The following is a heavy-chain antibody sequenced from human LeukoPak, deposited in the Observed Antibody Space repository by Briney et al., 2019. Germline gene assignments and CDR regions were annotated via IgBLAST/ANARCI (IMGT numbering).Heavy chain of an antibody. CDR1: GGSITSSPYH. J-gene: IGHJ4*01. Sequence: SGTLSLTCTVSGGSITSSPYHWAWIRQPPGRGPEWIGTVSHSGATQYNPSLTSRVTISLDTSKNQFSLSLNSVTAADTAVFYCARSMVTTDRNFDHWGQGTLVTVSS. V-gene: IGHV4-39*07. D-gene: IGHD2-21*02. CDR3: ARSMVTTDRNFDH. CDR2: VSHSGAT.